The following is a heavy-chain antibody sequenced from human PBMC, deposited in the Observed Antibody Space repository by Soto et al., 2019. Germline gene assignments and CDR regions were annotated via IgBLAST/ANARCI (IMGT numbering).Heavy chain of an antibody. CDR2: RIPILGIA. J-gene: IGHJ4*02. CDR1: GGTFSSYT. D-gene: IGHD2-21*02. CDR3: ARNRGGDCYSLGY. Sequence: QVQLVQSGAEVKKPGSSVKVSCKASGGTFSSYTISWVRQAPGQGLEWVGRRIPILGIANYAQKFQGRVRITPDKSTSTAYMELSSLRSEDTAVYYCARNRGGDCYSLGYWGQGTLVTVSS. V-gene: IGHV1-69*02.